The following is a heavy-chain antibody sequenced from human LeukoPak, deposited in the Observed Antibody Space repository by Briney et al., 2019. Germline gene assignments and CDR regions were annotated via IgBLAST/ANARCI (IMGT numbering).Heavy chain of an antibody. CDR3: ARRLGLHDAFDI. Sequence: DPSETLSLTCTVSGGSISSYYWSWIRQPPGKGLEWIGYIYYSGSTNYNPSLKSRVTISVDTSKNQFSLKLSSVTAADTAVYYCARRLGLHDAFDIWGQGTMVTVSS. V-gene: IGHV4-59*01. D-gene: IGHD2-15*01. CDR1: GGSISSYY. J-gene: IGHJ3*02. CDR2: IYYSGST.